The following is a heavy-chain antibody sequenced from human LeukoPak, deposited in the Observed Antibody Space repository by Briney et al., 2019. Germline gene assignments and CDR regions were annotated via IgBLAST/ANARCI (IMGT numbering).Heavy chain of an antibody. Sequence: PGGSLRLSCATSGFTFDDYAMHWVRQTPGKGLEWVSGISWNSGSIGYADSVKGRFTISRDNAKNSLYLQMNSLRAEGTALYYCAKERSGTYDYWGQGTLVTVSS. D-gene: IGHD1-26*01. CDR2: ISWNSGSI. V-gene: IGHV3-9*01. CDR3: AKERSGTYDY. CDR1: GFTFDDYA. J-gene: IGHJ4*02.